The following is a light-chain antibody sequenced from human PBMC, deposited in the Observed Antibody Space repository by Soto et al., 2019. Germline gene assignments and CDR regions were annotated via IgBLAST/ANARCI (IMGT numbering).Light chain of an antibody. CDR3: SSFTTSSTFV. J-gene: IGLJ1*01. CDR1: SSDVGRYNY. V-gene: IGLV2-14*01. CDR2: DVS. Sequence: QSVLAQPASVSGSPGQSITISCTGTSSDVGRYNYVSWFQQHPGKAPKLLIYDVSNWPSGVSDRFSGSKSGNTASLTISGLQHEVEADYYCSSFTTSSTFVFGTGTKVXVL.